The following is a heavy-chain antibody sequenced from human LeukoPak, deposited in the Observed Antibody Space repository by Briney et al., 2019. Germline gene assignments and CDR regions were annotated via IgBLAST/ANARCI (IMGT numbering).Heavy chain of an antibody. V-gene: IGHV3-53*04. CDR1: GFIVSSNY. CDR3: AILSGSGSYSYFDH. D-gene: IGHD3-10*01. CDR2: IYSGGST. Sequence: SGGSLRLSCAASGFIVSSNYMSWVRQAPGKGLEWVSVIYSGGSTYYADSVKGRFTISRHDSKNTLYLQMNSLRAEDTAVYYCAILSGSGSYSYFDHWGQGTLVTVSS. J-gene: IGHJ4*02.